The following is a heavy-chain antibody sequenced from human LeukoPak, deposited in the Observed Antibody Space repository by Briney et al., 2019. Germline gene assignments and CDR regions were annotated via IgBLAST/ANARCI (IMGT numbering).Heavy chain of an antibody. CDR1: GGSISSGSYY. J-gene: IGHJ5*02. D-gene: IGHD2-15*01. CDR3: ARDEGSGWFDP. V-gene: IGHV4-39*07. Sequence: SETLSLTCTVSGGSISSGSYYGGWIRQPPGKGLEWIGSIYYSGSTYYNPSLKSRVTISVDTSKNQFSLKLSSVTAADTAVYYCARDEGSGWFDPWGQGTLVTVSS. CDR2: IYYSGST.